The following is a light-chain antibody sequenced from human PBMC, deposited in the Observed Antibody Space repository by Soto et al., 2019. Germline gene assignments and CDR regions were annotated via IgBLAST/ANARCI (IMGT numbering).Light chain of an antibody. CDR2: DAS. V-gene: IGKV1-5*01. CDR3: QQYNSYSPTWT. Sequence: DIQMTQSPPTLSASVGDRVIITCRASQDISTWLAWYQQKPGKAPKFLIYDASTLDSGVPSRFSGSGFGTKFTLTISSLQPDDFATYYCQQYNSYSPTWTFGQGTKVDIK. J-gene: IGKJ1*01. CDR1: QDISTW.